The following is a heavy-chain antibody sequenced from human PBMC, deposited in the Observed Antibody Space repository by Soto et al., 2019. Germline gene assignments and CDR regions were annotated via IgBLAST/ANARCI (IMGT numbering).Heavy chain of an antibody. V-gene: IGHV3-30*03. Sequence: QVQLVESGGGVVQPGRSLRLSCAASGVTLSNFGMHWVRQAPGKGLEWVAVISRDGSTMFYEDSVKGRFTISRDSSRNTLYLQMNSLRAEDTAVYHCVGEVASGYWGQGTLVTVSS. CDR2: ISRDGSTM. D-gene: IGHD2-21*01. CDR3: VGEVASGY. CDR1: GVTLSNFG. J-gene: IGHJ4*02.